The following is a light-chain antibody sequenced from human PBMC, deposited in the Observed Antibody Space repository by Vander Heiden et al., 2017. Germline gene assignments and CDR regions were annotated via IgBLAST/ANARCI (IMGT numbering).Light chain of an antibody. V-gene: IGLV2-23*01. CDR3: CSYAGSSTYVV. CDR1: SSDVGSYDL. Sequence: QSALTQPASVSGSPGQSITISCTGTSSDVGSYDLVSWYHQHPGKAPKLLLYEGSKRPSGVSNRFSGSKSGNTASLTISGLQAEDEADYYCCSYAGSSTYVVFGGGTKLTVL. CDR2: EGS. J-gene: IGLJ2*01.